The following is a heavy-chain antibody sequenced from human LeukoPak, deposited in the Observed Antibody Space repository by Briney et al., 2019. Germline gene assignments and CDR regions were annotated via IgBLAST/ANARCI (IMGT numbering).Heavy chain of an antibody. CDR3: AKDKDGGTFDY. V-gene: IGHV3-23*01. CDR1: GFTFSSYA. CDR2: ISGSGGST. J-gene: IGHJ4*02. D-gene: IGHD1-1*01. Sequence: GGSLRLSCAASGFTFSSYAMSWVRQAPGKGLGWVSAISGSGGSTYYADSVKGRFTISRDNSENTLYLQMNSLRAEDTAVYYCAKDKDGGTFDYWGQGTLVTVSS.